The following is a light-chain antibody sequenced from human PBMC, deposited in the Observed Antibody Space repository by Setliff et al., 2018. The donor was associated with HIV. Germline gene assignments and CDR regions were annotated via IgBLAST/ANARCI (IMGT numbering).Light chain of an antibody. Sequence: ALTQPASVSGSPGQSITISCTGTSSDVGGSNYVSWYQQHPGKAPKLMIYGVINRPSGVSDRFSGSKSGNTASLTISGLQAEDEAHYYCSSYTSSVTLYVVFGGGTKVTVL. CDR2: GVI. CDR3: SSYTSSVTLYVV. CDR1: SSDVGGSNY. V-gene: IGLV2-14*01. J-gene: IGLJ2*01.